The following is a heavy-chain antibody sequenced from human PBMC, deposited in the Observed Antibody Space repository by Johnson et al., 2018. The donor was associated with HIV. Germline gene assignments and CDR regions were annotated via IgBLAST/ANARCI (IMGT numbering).Heavy chain of an antibody. CDR1: GFTFSSYA. CDR3: ARRSGITMISGDAFDI. D-gene: IGHD3-22*01. V-gene: IGHV3-23*01. J-gene: IGHJ3*02. Sequence: EVLLLESGGGLVQPGGSLRLSCAASGFTFSSYAMSWVRQAPGKGLEWVSAISGSGRDIYYGDSVKGRFTISRDNAKNSLYLQMNSLRAEDTALYYCARRSGITMISGDAFDIWGQGTMVTVSS. CDR2: ISGSGRDI.